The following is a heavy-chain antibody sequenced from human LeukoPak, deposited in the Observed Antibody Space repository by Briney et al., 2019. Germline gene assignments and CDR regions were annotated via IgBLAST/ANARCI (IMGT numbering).Heavy chain of an antibody. D-gene: IGHD3-22*01. CDR2: INHSGST. CDR3: ARFRTYYYDSRRGYFDY. Sequence: SSETRSLTCAVYGGSISGYYWSWIRQPPGKGLEWIGEINHSGSTNYNPSLKSRVTISVDTSKNQFSLKLSSVTAADTAVYYCARFRTYYYDSRRGYFDYWGQGTLVTVSS. CDR1: GGSISGYY. J-gene: IGHJ4*02. V-gene: IGHV4-34*01.